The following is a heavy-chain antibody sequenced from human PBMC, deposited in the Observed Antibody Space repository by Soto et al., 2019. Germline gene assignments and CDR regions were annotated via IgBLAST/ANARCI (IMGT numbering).Heavy chain of an antibody. CDR3: ASTSRTYYGMHV. J-gene: IGHJ6*02. D-gene: IGHD1-7*01. Sequence: SETLSLTCAVYGGSFSGYYWSWIRQPPGKGLEWIGEINHSGSTNYNPSLKSRVTISVDTSKNQFSLKLSSVTAADTAVYYCASTSRTYYGMHVWGQGTTVTVS. CDR2: INHSGST. CDR1: GGSFSGYY. V-gene: IGHV4-34*01.